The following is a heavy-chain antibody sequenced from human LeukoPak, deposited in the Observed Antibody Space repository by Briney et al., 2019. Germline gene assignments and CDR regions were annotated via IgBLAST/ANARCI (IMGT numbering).Heavy chain of an antibody. V-gene: IGHV1-46*01. Sequence: ASVKVSCKASGYTFTSYYMHWVRQAPGQGLEWMGIISPCGGSTSYAQKFQGRVTMTRDTSTGTVYMELSSLRSEDTAVYYCARAYSSSSEYYYYGMDVWGQGTTVTVSS. CDR2: ISPCGGST. J-gene: IGHJ6*02. D-gene: IGHD6-6*01. CDR1: GYTFTSYY. CDR3: ARAYSSSSEYYYYGMDV.